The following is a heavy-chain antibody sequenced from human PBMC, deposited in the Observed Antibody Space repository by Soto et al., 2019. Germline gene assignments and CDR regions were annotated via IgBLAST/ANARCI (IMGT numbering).Heavy chain of an antibody. CDR1: GFTFSSYA. D-gene: IGHD3-16*01. Sequence: EVQLLESGGGLVQPGGSLRLSCAASGFTFSSYAMSWVRQAPGKGLEWVSAISGSGGSTYYADSVKGWFTISRDNSKNTLYLQMNSLRAEDTAVYYCAKGLLPIRSYDYVWAKHYYGMDVWGQGTTVTVSS. V-gene: IGHV3-23*01. CDR2: ISGSGGST. CDR3: AKGLLPIRSYDYVWAKHYYGMDV. J-gene: IGHJ6*02.